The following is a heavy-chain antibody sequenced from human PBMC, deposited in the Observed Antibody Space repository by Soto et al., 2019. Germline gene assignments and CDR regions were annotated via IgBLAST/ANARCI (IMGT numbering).Heavy chain of an antibody. CDR2: MSHSGGT. D-gene: IGHD1-1*01. V-gene: IGHV4-34*01. CDR1: GGFVSSGSYY. J-gene: IGHJ3*02. Sequence: QVQLQQWGAGLLKPSETLSLTCAVYGGFVSSGSYYWSWIRQPPGKGLEWIGEMSHSGGTHFNPSLKSRATISVDTSKNQFSLNIYSVTAAVTALYYCARVERGTVTTVVDACDIWGPGTMVTVSS. CDR3: ARVERGTVTTVVDACDI.